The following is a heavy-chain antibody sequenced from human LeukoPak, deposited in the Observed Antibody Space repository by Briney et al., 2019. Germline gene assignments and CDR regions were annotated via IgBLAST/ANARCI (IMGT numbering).Heavy chain of an antibody. CDR2: ISGSGGST. V-gene: IGHV3-23*01. CDR3: AKKGGDYVRAFDY. Sequence: GGSLRLSCAASGFTFSSYAMSWVRQAPGKGREWVSAISGSGGSTYYADSVKGRFTISRDNSKNTLYLQMNSLRAEDTAVYYCAKKGGDYVRAFDYWGQGTLVTVSS. J-gene: IGHJ4*02. CDR1: GFTFSSYA. D-gene: IGHD4-17*01.